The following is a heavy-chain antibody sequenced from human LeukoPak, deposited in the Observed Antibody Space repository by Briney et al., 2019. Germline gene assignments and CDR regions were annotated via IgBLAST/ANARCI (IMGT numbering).Heavy chain of an antibody. D-gene: IGHD2-2*03. CDR1: GGSFSGYY. CDR2: IYYSGST. V-gene: IGHV4-34*01. J-gene: IGHJ3*02. CDR3: ARRGYCSSTSCYLGPDAFDI. Sequence: SETLSLTCAVYGGSFSGYYWSWIRQPPGKGLEWIGSIYYSGSTYYNPSLKSRVTISVDTSKNQFSLKLSSVTAADTAVYYCARRGYCSSTSCYLGPDAFDIWGQGTMVTVSS.